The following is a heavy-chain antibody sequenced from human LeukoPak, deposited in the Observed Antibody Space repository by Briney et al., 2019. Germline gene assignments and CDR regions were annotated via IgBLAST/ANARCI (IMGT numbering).Heavy chain of an antibody. CDR2: INQGGSDK. CDR1: GFTFSGHW. D-gene: IGHD1-14*01. CDR3: TRDRSRAEDD. Sequence: PGGALRLSCAASGFTFSGHWMSWVRQAPGKGLEWVANINQGGSDKYYVHSVKGRYTISRDNAKNLLYLQMNSLRGEDTAVYYCTRDRSRAEDDWGQGTLVTVSS. J-gene: IGHJ4*02. V-gene: IGHV3-7*01.